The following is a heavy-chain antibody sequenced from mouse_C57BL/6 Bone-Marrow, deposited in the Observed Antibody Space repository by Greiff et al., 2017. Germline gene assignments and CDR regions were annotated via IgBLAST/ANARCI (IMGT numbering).Heavy chain of an antibody. D-gene: IGHD2-14*01. V-gene: IGHV1-50*01. CDR2: IDPSDSYT. J-gene: IGHJ2*01. Sequence: QVQLQQPGAELVKPGASVKLSCKASGYTFTSYWMQWVKQRPGQGLEWIGEIDPSDSYTNYNQKFKGKATLTVYTSSSTAYMQLSSLTSEDSAVYYCAIGVGLRYWGQGTTLTVSS. CDR3: AIGVGLRY. CDR1: GYTFTSYW.